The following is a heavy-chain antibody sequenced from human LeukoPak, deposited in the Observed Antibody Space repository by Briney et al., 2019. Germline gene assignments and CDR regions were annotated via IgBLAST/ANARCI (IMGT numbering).Heavy chain of an antibody. V-gene: IGHV4-59*01. CDR3: ARVGRTRWTAATNAFDI. CDR1: GGSISSYY. Sequence: SETLSLTCTVSGGSISSYYWSWIRQPPGKGLEWIGYIYYSGSTNYSPSLKSRVTISVDTSKNQFSLKLSSVTAADTAVYYCARVGRTRWTAATNAFDIWGQGTMVTVSS. CDR2: IYYSGST. D-gene: IGHD6-25*01. J-gene: IGHJ3*02.